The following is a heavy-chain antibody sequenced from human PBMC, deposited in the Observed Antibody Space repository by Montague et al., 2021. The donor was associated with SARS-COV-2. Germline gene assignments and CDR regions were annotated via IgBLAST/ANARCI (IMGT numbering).Heavy chain of an antibody. CDR3: ARRPGRVWGLDV. CDR2: ISHSGTT. V-gene: IGHV4-34*01. Sequence: SETLSLTCAVYGASFSGYYWNFIRQTPGKGLEWLGEISHSGTTKYNPSLKSRFTISADTSKNQFSLTLTSVTAADTAVYFCARRPGRVWGLDVSGHGTTVTVSS. J-gene: IGHJ6*02. CDR1: GASFSGYY. D-gene: IGHD3-10*01.